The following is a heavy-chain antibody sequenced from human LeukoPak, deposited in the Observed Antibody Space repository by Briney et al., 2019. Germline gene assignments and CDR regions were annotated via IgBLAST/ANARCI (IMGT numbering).Heavy chain of an antibody. D-gene: IGHD6-13*01. CDR1: GFTFINCP. V-gene: IGHV3-48*04. Sequence: GGSLSLSCEASGFTFINCPINGVGRAPGKGLEGVHYISSSSSTIYYADSVKGRFTISRDNSKNTLYLQMNSLRAEDTALYYCAKDRLPDGRWSLDYWGQGTLVTVSS. CDR2: ISSSSSTI. J-gene: IGHJ4*02. CDR3: AKDRLPDGRWSLDY.